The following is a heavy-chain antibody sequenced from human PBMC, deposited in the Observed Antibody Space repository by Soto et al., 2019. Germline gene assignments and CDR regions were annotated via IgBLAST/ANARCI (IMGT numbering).Heavy chain of an antibody. D-gene: IGHD1-1*01. CDR3: ARYNLGAMGAFDI. J-gene: IGHJ3*02. V-gene: IGHV4-59*01. Sequence: QVQLQESGPGLVKPSETLSLTCTVSGGSISSYYWSWIRQPPGKGLEWIGYIYYSGSTNYNPSLKSRVTISVDTSKNHFSLKLSSVTAADTAVYYCARYNLGAMGAFDIWGQGTMVTVSS. CDR1: GGSISSYY. CDR2: IYYSGST.